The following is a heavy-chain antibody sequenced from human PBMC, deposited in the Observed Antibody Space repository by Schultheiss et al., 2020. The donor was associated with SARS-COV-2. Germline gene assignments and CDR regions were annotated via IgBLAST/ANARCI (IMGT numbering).Heavy chain of an antibody. J-gene: IGHJ4*02. V-gene: IGHV4-39*07. CDR2: INHSGST. D-gene: IGHD2-21*02. CDR3: ARLAYCGGDCYLPYYFDY. Sequence: SQTLSLTCTVSGDSISSGGHFWSWIRQPPGKGLEWIGEINHSGSTNYNPSLKSRVTISVDTSKNQFSLKLSSVTAADTAVYYCARLAYCGGDCYLPYYFDYWGQGTLVTVSS. CDR1: GDSISSGGHF.